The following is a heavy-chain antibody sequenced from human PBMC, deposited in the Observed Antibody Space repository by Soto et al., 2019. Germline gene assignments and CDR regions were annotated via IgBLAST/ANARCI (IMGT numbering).Heavy chain of an antibody. J-gene: IGHJ4*02. V-gene: IGHV3-74*01. CDR2: INGDGSTT. CDR1: GFTFSNYW. D-gene: IGHD7-27*01. Sequence: EVQLVVSGGDLIQPGGSLRLSCAASGFTFSNYWMHWVRQAPGKGLVWVSRINGDGSTTSYADSVKGRFTISRDNAKNTLSLQMSSLRAEDTAVYYCVRGSVYNWGGDFWGQGTLVTVSS. CDR3: VRGSVYNWGGDF.